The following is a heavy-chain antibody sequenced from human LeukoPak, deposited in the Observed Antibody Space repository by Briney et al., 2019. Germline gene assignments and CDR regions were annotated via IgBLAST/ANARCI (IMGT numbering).Heavy chain of an antibody. CDR3: ARTRITIFGVVIRLFDY. CDR1: GGTFSSYA. D-gene: IGHD3-3*01. Sequence: ASVKVSCKASGGTFSSYAISWVRQAPGQGLEWMGGIIPIFGTANYAQKFQGRVTITADESTSTAYMELSSLRSEDTAVYYCARTRITIFGVVIRLFDYWGQGTLVTVSS. V-gene: IGHV1-69*13. J-gene: IGHJ4*02. CDR2: IIPIFGTA.